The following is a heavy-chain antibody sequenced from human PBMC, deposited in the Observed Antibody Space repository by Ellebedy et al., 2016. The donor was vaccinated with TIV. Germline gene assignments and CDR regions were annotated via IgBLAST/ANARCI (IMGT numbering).Heavy chain of an antibody. CDR3: TGPFKDTSLVVG. CDR2: INPGSGNR. D-gene: IGHD2-15*01. CDR1: GYTFTGYA. J-gene: IGHJ4*02. Sequence: ASVKVSXXASGYTFTGYAIHWVRQAPGQGLEWMGWINPGSGNRKFSQRFQGRVTFTTDTSASTAYMELSSLRSEDTAVYYCTGPFKDTSLVVGWGQGTLVTVSS. V-gene: IGHV1-3*01.